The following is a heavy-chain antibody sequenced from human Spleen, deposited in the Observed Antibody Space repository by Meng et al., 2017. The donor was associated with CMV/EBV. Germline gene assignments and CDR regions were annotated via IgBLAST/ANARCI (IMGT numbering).Heavy chain of an antibody. CDR3: ARVPPGDDFWSSDYYYYYGMDV. J-gene: IGHJ6*02. D-gene: IGHD3-3*01. Sequence: GESLKISCEASGFTFSSYAMHWARQAPGKGLEWVAVMSYDESKTYYADSVKGRFTISRDNSRNTLYLQMNSLRGEDTAVYYCARVPPGDDFWSSDYYYYYGMDVWGQGTTVTVSS. V-gene: IGHV3-30-3*01. CDR1: GFTFSSYA. CDR2: MSYDESKT.